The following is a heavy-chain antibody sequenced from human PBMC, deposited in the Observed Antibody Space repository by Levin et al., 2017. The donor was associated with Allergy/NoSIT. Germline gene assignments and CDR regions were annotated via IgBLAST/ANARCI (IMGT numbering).Heavy chain of an antibody. D-gene: IGHD3-9*01. Sequence: TLSLTCAVYGGSFSDYNWSWIRQPPGKGLQWIGEINHSGSTNYTPSLKSRVTILVDTSKNQISLKLSSATAADTAVYYCARVRVILTGYYRGSQASYYYGMDVWGQGTTVTVSS. J-gene: IGHJ6*02. CDR1: GGSFSDYN. V-gene: IGHV4-34*01. CDR2: INHSGST. CDR3: ARVRVILTGYYRGSQASYYYGMDV.